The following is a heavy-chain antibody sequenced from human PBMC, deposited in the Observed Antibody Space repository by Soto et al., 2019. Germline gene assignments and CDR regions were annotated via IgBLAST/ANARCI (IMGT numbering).Heavy chain of an antibody. CDR3: AKVDLMYSSGWYDY. D-gene: IGHD6-19*01. J-gene: IGHJ4*02. V-gene: IGHV3-23*01. Sequence: GGSLRLSCAASGFTFSSYAMSWVRQAPGKGLEWVSAISGSGGSTYYADSVKGRFTISRDNSKNTLYLQMNSLRAEDTAVYYCAKVDLMYSSGWYDYWGQGTLVTVSS. CDR1: GFTFSSYA. CDR2: ISGSGGST.